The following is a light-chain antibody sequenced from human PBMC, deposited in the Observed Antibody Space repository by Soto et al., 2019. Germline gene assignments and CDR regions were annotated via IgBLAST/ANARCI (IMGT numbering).Light chain of an antibody. CDR1: SSDVGGYNF. CDR2: EVS. J-gene: IGLJ2*01. CDR3: SWYAGSDDLHII. Sequence: QSALTQPPSASGSPGQSVTISCTGTSSDVGGYNFVSWYQQHPGKAPKLMIYEVSKRPSGVPDRFSGSKSGSTASLAVSGLGAEDEAVYYCSWYAGSDDLHIIFGGGTTLTVL. V-gene: IGLV2-8*01.